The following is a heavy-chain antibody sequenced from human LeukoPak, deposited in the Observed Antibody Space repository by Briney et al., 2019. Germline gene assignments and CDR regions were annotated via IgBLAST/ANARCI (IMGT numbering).Heavy chain of an antibody. J-gene: IGHJ4*02. V-gene: IGHV3-30*02. D-gene: IGHD3-10*01. CDR1: GFTFSSYG. CDR3: AKERYGSAPDY. Sequence: GGSLRLSCAASGFTFSSYGMHWVRQAPGKGLEWVAFIRYDGSNKYYADSVKGRFTISRDNSKNTLYLQMNSLRAEDTAVYYCAKERYGSAPDYWGQGTLVTVPS. CDR2: IRYDGSNK.